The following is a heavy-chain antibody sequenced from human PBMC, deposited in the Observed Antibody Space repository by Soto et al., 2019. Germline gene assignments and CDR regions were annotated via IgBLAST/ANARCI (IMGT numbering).Heavy chain of an antibody. V-gene: IGHV3-30-3*01. Sequence: QVQLVESGGGVVQPGRSLRLSCAASGFTFSSYAMHWVRQAPGKGLEWVAVISYDGSNKYYADSVMGRFTISRDNSKNTLYLQMNSLRAEDTAVYYCARDQNYYFDYWGQGTLVTVSS. CDR2: ISYDGSNK. CDR1: GFTFSSYA. J-gene: IGHJ4*02. CDR3: ARDQNYYFDY.